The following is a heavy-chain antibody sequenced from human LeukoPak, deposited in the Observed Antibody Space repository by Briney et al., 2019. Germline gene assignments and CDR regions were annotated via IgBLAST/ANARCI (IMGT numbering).Heavy chain of an antibody. D-gene: IGHD5-24*01. CDR3: ARIRDGYNDAYDI. CDR2: INPGGDNT. Sequence: ASVKVSCKASGYTFTKSYIHWVRQAPGQRLEWMGLINPGGDNTKYAQNFQGRVTMTSETSARTVYMELSSLRSEDTAIYYCARIRDGYNDAYDIWGQGTVVTVPS. V-gene: IGHV1-46*01. CDR1: GYTFTKSY. J-gene: IGHJ3*02.